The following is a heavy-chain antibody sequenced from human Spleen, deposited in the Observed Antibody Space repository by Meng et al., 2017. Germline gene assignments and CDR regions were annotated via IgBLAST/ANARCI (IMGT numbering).Heavy chain of an antibody. Sequence: ESLKISCAASGFTFTNYEMNWVRQAPGKGLEWIGNIYYSGITYYNPSLKSRVTISLNTSKNQFSLKLTSVTAADTAVYYCAREEYYYAMDVWGQGTAVTVSS. CDR1: GFTFTNYE. J-gene: IGHJ6*01. CDR2: IYYSGIT. CDR3: AREEYYYAMDV. V-gene: IGHV4-59*12.